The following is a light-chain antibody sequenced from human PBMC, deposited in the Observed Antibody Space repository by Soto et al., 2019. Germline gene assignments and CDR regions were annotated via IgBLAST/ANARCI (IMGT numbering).Light chain of an antibody. V-gene: IGKV3-11*01. CDR2: DAS. Sequence: EIVLTQSPATLSLSPGERATPSCRASQSVSSYLAWYQQKPGQAPRLLIYDASNRATGIPARFSGSGSGTDFTLTISSLEPEDFAVYYCQQRSNWTFGQGTKV. CDR1: QSVSSY. CDR3: QQRSNWT. J-gene: IGKJ1*01.